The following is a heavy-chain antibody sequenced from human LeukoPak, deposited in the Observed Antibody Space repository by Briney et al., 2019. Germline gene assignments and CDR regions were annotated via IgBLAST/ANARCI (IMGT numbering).Heavy chain of an antibody. CDR2: ISAGGDNT. CDR3: AKDGGLWVSAHWGDS. J-gene: IGHJ4*02. Sequence: GGSLRLSCAASGFTFSSHAMSWVRQTPGKGLEWVSSISAGGDNTHYADSVKGRFTVSRDDSKNTLYLQMNSLRAEDTAVYYCAKDGGLWVSAHWGDSWGRGTLVTVSS. CDR1: GFTFSSHA. V-gene: IGHV3-23*01. D-gene: IGHD7-27*01.